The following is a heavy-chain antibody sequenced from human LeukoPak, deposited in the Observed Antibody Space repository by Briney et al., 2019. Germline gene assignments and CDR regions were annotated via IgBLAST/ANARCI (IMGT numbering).Heavy chain of an antibody. CDR2: ISPNSGGT. Sequence: ASVKVSCKASGYTFTDSYIHCGGQAPGQGLECMGWISPNSGGTNYAQKFQGRVTLTRDTPISTAYMELSTLRSDDPAVYHCHYLPTLEKVQGRWLPPGVYWGQGTLVTVSS. V-gene: IGHV1-2*02. J-gene: IGHJ4*02. D-gene: IGHD6-19*01. CDR1: GYTFTDSY. CDR3: HYLPTLEKVQGRWLPPGVY.